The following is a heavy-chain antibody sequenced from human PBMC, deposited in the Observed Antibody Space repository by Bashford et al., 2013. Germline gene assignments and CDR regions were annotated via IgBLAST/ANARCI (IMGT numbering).Heavy chain of an antibody. CDR2: IIPIFGTA. Sequence: SVKVSCKASGGTFSSYAISWVRQAPGQGLEWMGGIIPIFGTANYAQKFQGRVTITADESTSTAYMELSSLRSEDTAVYYCVETHFRNDFWSGDIWGQGTMVTVSS. CDR1: GGTFSSYA. CDR3: VETHFRNDFWSGDI. J-gene: IGHJ3*02. D-gene: IGHD3-3*01. V-gene: IGHV1-69*13.